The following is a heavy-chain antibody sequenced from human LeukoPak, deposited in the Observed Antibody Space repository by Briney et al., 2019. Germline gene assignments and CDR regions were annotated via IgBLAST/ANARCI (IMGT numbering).Heavy chain of an antibody. D-gene: IGHD6-19*01. J-gene: IGHJ4*02. Sequence: GGSLRLSCAASGFTFSNASLNWVRQAPGRGLEWVSAFDTGFGTYYPDSLKGRFTISRDNSKNTLFLQMNSLRAEDTAVYYCARSSGWWSLDYWGQGTLVTVSS. CDR2: FDTGFGT. CDR3: ARSSGWWSLDY. V-gene: IGHV3-23*01. CDR1: GFTFSNAS.